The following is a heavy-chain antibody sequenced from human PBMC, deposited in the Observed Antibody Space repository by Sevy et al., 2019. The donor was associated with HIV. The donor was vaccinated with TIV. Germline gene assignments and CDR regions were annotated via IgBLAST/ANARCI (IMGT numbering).Heavy chain of an antibody. CDR2: INPKSDDT. D-gene: IGHD3-22*01. V-gene: IGHV1-2*02. Sequence: ASVKVSCKASGFTFTDYFIHWVRQAPGQGLEWMGWINPKSDDTNFAQKFQDRVTMTQDTSVSTAYMELSSLRSDDTAVYYCARGLRGFLHYDSSGSSTSHLDYWGQGTLVTVSS. CDR3: ARGLRGFLHYDSSGSSTSHLDY. CDR1: GFTFTDYF. J-gene: IGHJ4*02.